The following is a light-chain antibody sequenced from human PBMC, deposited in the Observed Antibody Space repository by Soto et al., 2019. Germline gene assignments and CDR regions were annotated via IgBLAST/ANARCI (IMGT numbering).Light chain of an antibody. V-gene: IGKV3-20*01. CDR3: QQYASSPRT. CDR1: QSVGKNF. CDR2: GAS. J-gene: IGKJ1*01. Sequence: EIVLTQSPGTLSLSPGERATLSCRASQSVGKNFLAWYQQKPGQAPRFLIYGASSRATGIPERFSGSGSGTDFTLTIIRLEPEDFAVYYCQQYASSPRTFGQGTKVEIK.